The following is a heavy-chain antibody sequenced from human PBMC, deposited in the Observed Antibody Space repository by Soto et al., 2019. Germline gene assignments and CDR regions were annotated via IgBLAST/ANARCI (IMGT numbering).Heavy chain of an antibody. CDR3: ARYHGRTTSENWFDR. V-gene: IGHV1-18*01. J-gene: IGHJ5*02. Sequence: QVHLVQSGVEVKTPGASVKVSCQASGYTFFTYDISWVRQAPGQGLEWMGWISTYSGDTKYAQKFQGRVTMTTDTSTTTAYLKLRSLRSDDTAVYYCARYHGRTTSENWFDRWGQGTLVTVSS. CDR2: ISTYSGDT. CDR1: GYTFFTYD. D-gene: IGHD1-1*01.